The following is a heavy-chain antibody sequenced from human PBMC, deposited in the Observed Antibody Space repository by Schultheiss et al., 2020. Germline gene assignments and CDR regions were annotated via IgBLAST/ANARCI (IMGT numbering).Heavy chain of an antibody. CDR2: ISYDGSNK. V-gene: IGHV3-30*18. Sequence: GGSLRLSCAASGFTFSSYAMSWVRQAPGKGLEWVAVISYDGSNKYYADSVKGRFTISRDNSKNTLYLQMNSLRAEDTAVYYCAKPQSYYYYMDVWGKGTTVTVSS. CDR1: GFTFSSYA. J-gene: IGHJ6*03. CDR3: AKPQSYYYYMDV.